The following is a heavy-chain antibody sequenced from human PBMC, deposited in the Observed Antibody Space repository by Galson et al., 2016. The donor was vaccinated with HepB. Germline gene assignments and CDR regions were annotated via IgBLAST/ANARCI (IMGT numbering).Heavy chain of an antibody. CDR2: INTDNGHT. Sequence: SVKVSCKASGYTFNKYAIHWVRQAPGQRLEWMGWINTDNGHTQYSQKFQDRVTITWDTFASTAYMELSSLRSEGTAVYYCARNLIGGADFDYWGQGTLVPVSS. CDR3: ARNLIGGADFDY. CDR1: GYTFNKYA. J-gene: IGHJ4*02. D-gene: IGHD3-16*01. V-gene: IGHV1-3*04.